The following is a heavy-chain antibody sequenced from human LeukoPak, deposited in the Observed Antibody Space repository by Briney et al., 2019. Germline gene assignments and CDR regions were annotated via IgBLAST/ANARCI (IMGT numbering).Heavy chain of an antibody. CDR3: ARGDYIYFDD. D-gene: IGHD4-11*01. CDR1: GGSISSSRYY. J-gene: IGHJ4*02. V-gene: IGHV4-39*07. Sequence: SETLSLTCIVSGGSISSSRYYWGWIRQPPGKGLEWIGSIYYSGNTYYNPSLKSRVIISVDTSKKQFSLMLSSVTAADTAVYYYARGDYIYFDDWGQGTLVTVSS. CDR2: IYYSGNT.